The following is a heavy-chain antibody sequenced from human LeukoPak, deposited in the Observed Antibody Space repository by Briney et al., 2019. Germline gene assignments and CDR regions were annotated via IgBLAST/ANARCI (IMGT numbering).Heavy chain of an antibody. J-gene: IGHJ3*02. CDR1: GYTFTSYD. D-gene: IGHD4-23*01. Sequence: VASVKVSCKASGYTFTSYDINWVRQATGQGLEWMGWMNPNSGNTGCAQKFQGRVTITADKSTSTAYMELSSLRSEDTAVYYCARDQEDGARNSGAFDIWGQGTMVTVSS. V-gene: IGHV1-8*03. CDR2: MNPNSGNT. CDR3: ARDQEDGARNSGAFDI.